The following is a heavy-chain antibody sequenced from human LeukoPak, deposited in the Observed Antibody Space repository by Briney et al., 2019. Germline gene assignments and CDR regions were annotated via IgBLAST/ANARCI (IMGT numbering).Heavy chain of an antibody. CDR2: IFGAGTT. Sequence: PGGSLRLSCAASGFTLSGDYMSWVRQAPGKGLEWVSVIFGAGTTYYADSVKGRFTISRDNSKNTLYLQMNSLSAEDTAVYYCARAIQFGGYFDYWGQGTLVTVST. V-gene: IGHV3-53*01. CDR3: ARAIQFGGYFDY. CDR1: GFTLSGDY. D-gene: IGHD2-15*01. J-gene: IGHJ4*02.